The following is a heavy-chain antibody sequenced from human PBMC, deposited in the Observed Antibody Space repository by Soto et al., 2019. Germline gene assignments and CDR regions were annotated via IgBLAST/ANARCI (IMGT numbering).Heavy chain of an antibody. D-gene: IGHD3-10*01. CDR3: ARHDRGQSNTCLAY. J-gene: IGHJ4*02. CDR1: VGTISRYY. V-gene: IGHV4-59*08. Sequence: SHTLSLTCTLSVGTISRYYWTWIRQPPGKGLDWIGYIHYSGSSNYNPSLKSRVTISVDTSKDQLSLNLRSVTGADTAVYYCARHDRGQSNTCLAYWGKGTLVPVSS. CDR2: IHYSGSS.